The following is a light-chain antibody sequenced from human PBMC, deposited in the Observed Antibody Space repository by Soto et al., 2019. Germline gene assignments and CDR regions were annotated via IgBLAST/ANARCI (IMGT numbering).Light chain of an antibody. CDR1: QSVSSY. CDR2: DAS. V-gene: IGKV3-11*01. CDR3: QQYNTWPPIT. J-gene: IGKJ5*01. Sequence: EIVLTQSPATLSLSPGERATLSCRASQSVSSYLAWYQQKPGQAPRLLIYDASNRATGIPARFSGSGSGTDFTLTIGSLEPEDFAVYYCQQYNTWPPITFGQGTRLEIK.